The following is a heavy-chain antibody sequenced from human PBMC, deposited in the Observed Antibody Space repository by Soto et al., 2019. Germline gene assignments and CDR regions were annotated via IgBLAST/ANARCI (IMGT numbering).Heavy chain of an antibody. CDR3: ARVKPSGYYYSYYYYYGMDV. J-gene: IGHJ6*02. D-gene: IGHD3-22*01. CDR1: GGSFSGYY. Sequence: SETLSLTCAVYGGSFSGYYWSWIRRPPGKGLEWIGEINHSGSTNYNPSLKSRVTVSVDTSKNQFSLKLSSVTAADTAVYYCARVKPSGYYYSYYYYYGMDVWGQGTTVTVSS. CDR2: INHSGST. V-gene: IGHV4-34*01.